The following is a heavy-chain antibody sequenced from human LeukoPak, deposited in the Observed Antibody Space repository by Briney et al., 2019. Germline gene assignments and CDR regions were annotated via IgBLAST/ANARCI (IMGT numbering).Heavy chain of an antibody. V-gene: IGHV5-10-1*01. Sequence: GESLRISCKGSGYSFTSYWISWVRQMPGKGLEWMGRIDPSDSCTNYSPSFQGHVTISADKSISSAYLQWSSLKASDTAMYYCARHSSGGSFYCSGGICYTGPFDYWGQGTLVTVSS. D-gene: IGHD2-15*01. J-gene: IGHJ4*02. CDR3: ARHSSGGSFYCSGGICYTGPFDY. CDR2: IDPSDSCT. CDR1: GYSFTSYW.